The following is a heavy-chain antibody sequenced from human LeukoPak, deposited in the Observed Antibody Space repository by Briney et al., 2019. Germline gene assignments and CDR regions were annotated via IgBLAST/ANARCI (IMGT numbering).Heavy chain of an antibody. J-gene: IGHJ5*02. CDR2: IIPIFGTA. CDR3: ARGHGVPGRNWFDP. V-gene: IGHV1-69*05. CDR1: GGTFSSYA. D-gene: IGHD2-2*01. Sequence: ASVKVSCKASGGTFSSYAISWVRQAPGQGLEWLGGIIPIFGTANYAQKFQGRVTITTDESTSTAYMELSSLRSEDTAVYYCARGHGVPGRNWFDPWGQGTLVTVSS.